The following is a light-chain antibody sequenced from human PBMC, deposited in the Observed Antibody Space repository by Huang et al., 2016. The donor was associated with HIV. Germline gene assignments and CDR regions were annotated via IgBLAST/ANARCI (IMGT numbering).Light chain of an antibody. J-gene: IGKJ1*01. CDR1: QSISSY. Sequence: DIQMTQSPSSLSASVGDRVTITCRESQSISSYLNWYQQKPGKAPKLLIYAASSLQSGVTSRFSGSGSGTDFTLTISSLQPEDCATYYCQQSYSTPPWTFGQGTKVEIK. CDR3: QQSYSTPPWT. V-gene: IGKV1-39*01. CDR2: AAS.